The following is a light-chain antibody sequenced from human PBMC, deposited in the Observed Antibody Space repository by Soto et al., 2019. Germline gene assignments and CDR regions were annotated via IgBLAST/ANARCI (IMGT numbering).Light chain of an antibody. CDR3: QQYGSSLRGT. Sequence: EIVLTQLPGTLSLSPGERATLSCRASQSVSSNYLAWYQQKPGQAPRLLIYGASSRATDIPDRFSGSGSGTDFTLTISRLEPEDFAVYYCQQYGSSLRGTFGQGTKVEIK. CDR2: GAS. CDR1: QSVSSNY. V-gene: IGKV3-20*01. J-gene: IGKJ1*01.